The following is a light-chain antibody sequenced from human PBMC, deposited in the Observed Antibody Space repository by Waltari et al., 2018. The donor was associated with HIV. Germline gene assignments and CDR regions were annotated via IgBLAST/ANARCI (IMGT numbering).Light chain of an antibody. J-gene: IGLJ3*02. CDR2: GNN. CDR3: ATWDDALSGPV. CDR1: RSNIGSNT. V-gene: IGLV1-44*01. Sequence: QSVLTQPPSASGTPGQRVIISCSGNRSNIGSNTVNWYQQFSGAAPTRLIYGNNQRPSAVPDRFSGSKSGSAASLAISGLKSEDEADYHCATWDDALSGPVFGAGTKLTV.